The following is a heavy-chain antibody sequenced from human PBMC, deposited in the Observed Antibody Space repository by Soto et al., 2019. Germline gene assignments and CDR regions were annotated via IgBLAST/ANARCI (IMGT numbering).Heavy chain of an antibody. J-gene: IGHJ5*02. Sequence: QLQLQESGSGLVKPSQTLSLTCAVSGGSISSGGYSWSWIRQPPGKGLGWIGYIYHSGSPYYIPSLKAPLTLSVATSKPKFSLKPSSVTAADTAVYYCASAPDRWRQGTLVTVSS. CDR3: ASAPDR. CDR2: IYHSGSP. CDR1: GGSISSGGYS. V-gene: IGHV4-30-2*01.